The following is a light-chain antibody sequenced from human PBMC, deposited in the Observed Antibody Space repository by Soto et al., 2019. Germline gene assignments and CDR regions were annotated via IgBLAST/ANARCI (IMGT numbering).Light chain of an antibody. V-gene: IGKV2-28*01. J-gene: IGKJ4*01. CDR3: MQALQSPLT. Sequence: DIVMTQSPLSLPVTPGEPASISCRSSQSLLHSNGYNYLDWYLQKPGQSPQLLIYLGSNRASGVPDRFSGSGSGTDFTLKINRVEADDVGVYYCMQALQSPLTFGGGTKVEIK. CDR2: LGS. CDR1: QSLLHSNGYNY.